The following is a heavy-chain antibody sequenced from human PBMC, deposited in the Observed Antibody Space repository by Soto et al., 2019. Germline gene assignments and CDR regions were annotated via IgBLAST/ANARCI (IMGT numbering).Heavy chain of an antibody. Sequence: PGGSLRLSCAASGFTVSSSYLTWVRQVPGKGLEWAAILYTGTDTVYADSVKGRFTISRDSSKNTLYLQMHSLRAEDTAMYFCARSRYTGTDAGRCLDYWGQGSLVTVSS. CDR1: GFTVSSSY. V-gene: IGHV3-53*01. CDR3: ARSRYTGTDAGRCLDY. CDR2: LYTGTDT. D-gene: IGHD1-26*01. J-gene: IGHJ4*02.